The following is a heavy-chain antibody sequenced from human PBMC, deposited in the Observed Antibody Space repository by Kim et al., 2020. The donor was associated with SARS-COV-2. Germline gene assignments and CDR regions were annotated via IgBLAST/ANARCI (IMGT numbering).Heavy chain of an antibody. CDR2: ISGSGGST. CDR3: AEDPAYSSSWWEDYYYYGMDV. V-gene: IGHV3-23*01. Sequence: GGSLRLSCAASGFTFSSYAMSWVRQAPGKGLEWVSAISGSGGSTYYADSVKGRFTISRDNSKNTLYLQMNSLRAEDTAVYYCAEDPAYSSSWWEDYYYYGMDVWGQGTTVTVSS. CDR1: GFTFSSYA. J-gene: IGHJ6*02. D-gene: IGHD6-13*01.